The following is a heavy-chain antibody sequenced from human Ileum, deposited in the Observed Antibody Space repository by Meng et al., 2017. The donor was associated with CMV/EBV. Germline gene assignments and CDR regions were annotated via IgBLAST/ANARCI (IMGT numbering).Heavy chain of an antibody. V-gene: IGHV3-7*01. CDR2: IKQDGSGT. D-gene: IGHD2-15*01. CDR1: GFTYSNFW. CDR3: VREDIVVFDY. J-gene: IGHJ4*02. Sequence: GGSLRLSCAVSGFTYSNFWMSWVRQSPGMGLEWVANIKQDGSGTYYADSVKGRFTISRDNAKKSLYLQMDNLRADDTAVYYCVREDIVVFDYWGQGTLVTVSS.